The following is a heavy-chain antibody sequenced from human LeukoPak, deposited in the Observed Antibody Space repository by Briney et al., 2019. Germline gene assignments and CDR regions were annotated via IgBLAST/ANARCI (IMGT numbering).Heavy chain of an antibody. D-gene: IGHD2-2*01. V-gene: IGHV4-59*12. Sequence: SETLSLTCTVSGGSISSYYWSWIRQPPGKGLEWIGYIYYSGSTNYNPSLKSRVTISLDMSKNKFSLKLSSVTAADTAVYSCARAYTRYCSSTSCPIFFDRWGQGTLVTVSS. CDR2: IYYSGST. CDR3: ARAYTRYCSSTSCPIFFDR. J-gene: IGHJ5*02. CDR1: GGSISSYY.